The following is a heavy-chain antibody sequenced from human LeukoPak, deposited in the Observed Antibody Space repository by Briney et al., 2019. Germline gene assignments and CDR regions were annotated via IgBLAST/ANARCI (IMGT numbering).Heavy chain of an antibody. CDR3: ARDLDTAMGLDY. J-gene: IGHJ4*02. Sequence: GGSLRLSCAASGFTFSDYYMSWLRQAPGKGLEWISYISTDDRAIYYADSVKGRFTISRDNANNSLYLQMNSLRVDDTAVYYCARDLDTAMGLDYWGQGTLVTVPS. V-gene: IGHV3-11*01. CDR1: GFTFSDYY. D-gene: IGHD5-18*01. CDR2: ISTDDRAI.